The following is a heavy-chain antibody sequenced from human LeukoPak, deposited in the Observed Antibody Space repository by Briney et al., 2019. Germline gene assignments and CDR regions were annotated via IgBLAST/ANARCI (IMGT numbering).Heavy chain of an antibody. CDR3: ARDPKERDDILTGTDGLDY. Sequence: PSETLSLTCAVYGGSFSGYYWSWIRQPPGKGREWIGEINHSGSTNYNPSLKGRVTISVDTSKNQFSLKLSSVTAADTAVYYCARDPKERDDILTGTDGLDYWGQGTLVTVSS. J-gene: IGHJ4*02. CDR1: GGSFSGYY. V-gene: IGHV4-34*01. CDR2: INHSGST. D-gene: IGHD3-9*01.